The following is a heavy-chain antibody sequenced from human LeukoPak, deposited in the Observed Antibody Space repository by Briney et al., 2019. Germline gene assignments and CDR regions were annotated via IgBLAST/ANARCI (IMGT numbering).Heavy chain of an antibody. V-gene: IGHV4-31*03. D-gene: IGHD4-17*01. CDR1: GGSISSGGYY. J-gene: IGHJ4*02. CDR3: ARSNVSGDYRGCYFDY. Sequence: PSETLSLTCTVSGGSISSGGYYWSWIRQHPGKGLEWIGYIYYSGSTYYNPSLKSRVTISVDTSKNQCSLKLSSVTAADTAVYYCARSNVSGDYRGCYFDYWGQGTLVTVSS. CDR2: IYYSGST.